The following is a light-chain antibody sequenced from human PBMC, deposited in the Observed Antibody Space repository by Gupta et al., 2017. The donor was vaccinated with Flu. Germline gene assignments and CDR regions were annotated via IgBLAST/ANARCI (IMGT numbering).Light chain of an antibody. CDR1: QSVSSY. CDR3: QQRSNWPKT. V-gene: IGKV3-11*01. Sequence: EIVLTQSPATLSLSPGEIATLSCRASQSVSSYLAWYQQKPGQAPRLLIYDASNRATGIPARFSGSGSGTEFTLTISSREPEDFAVYYCQQRSNWPKTFGQGTKLEIK. J-gene: IGKJ2*01. CDR2: DAS.